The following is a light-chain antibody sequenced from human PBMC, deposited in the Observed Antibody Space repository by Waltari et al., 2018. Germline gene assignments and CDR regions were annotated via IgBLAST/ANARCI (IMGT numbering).Light chain of an antibody. CDR1: SRDVGGYKY. CDR2: DVS. V-gene: IGLV2-11*01. Sequence: QSALTQPRSVSGSPGQSVTISCTGPSRDVGGYKYVSWYQQHPGKVPKLIIFDVSTRPSGVPNRFSGSKSGNTASLTISGLLAEDEADYYCCSYAGSYTLIFGGGTKMTVL. J-gene: IGLJ2*01. CDR3: CSYAGSYTLI.